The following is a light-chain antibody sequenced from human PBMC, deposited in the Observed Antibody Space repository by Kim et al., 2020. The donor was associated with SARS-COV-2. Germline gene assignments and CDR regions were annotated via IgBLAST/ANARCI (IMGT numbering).Light chain of an antibody. CDR1: SSDVGDYNY. J-gene: IGLJ2*01. CDR2: EVS. CDR3: SSYAGSNKLV. Sequence: QSALTQPPSASGSPGQSVTISCTGTSSDVGDYNYVSWYQQHPGKAPTLMIYEVSKRPSGVPDRFSGSKSGNTASLTVSGLQAEDEADYYCSSYAGSNKLVFGGGTQLTVL. V-gene: IGLV2-8*01.